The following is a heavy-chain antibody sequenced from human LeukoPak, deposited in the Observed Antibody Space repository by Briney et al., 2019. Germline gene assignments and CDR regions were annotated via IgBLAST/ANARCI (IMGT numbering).Heavy chain of an antibody. CDR1: GFTFSSYA. Sequence: GGSLRLSCAASGFTFSSYAMSWVRQAPGKGLEWVSAISGSGGSTYYADSVKGRFTISRDNSKNTLYLQMNSLRAEDTAVYYRVRESPDRYGMDVWGKGTTVTVSS. J-gene: IGHJ6*04. D-gene: IGHD1-26*01. CDR2: ISGSGGST. V-gene: IGHV3-23*01. CDR3: VRESPDRYGMDV.